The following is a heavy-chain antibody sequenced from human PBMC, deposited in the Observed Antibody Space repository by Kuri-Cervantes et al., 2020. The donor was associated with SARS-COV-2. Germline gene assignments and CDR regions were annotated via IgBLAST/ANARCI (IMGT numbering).Heavy chain of an antibody. D-gene: IGHD3-16*01. CDR3: AGGERGGGGYYYYGMDV. CDR2: ISYDGNNK. V-gene: IGHV3-30*03. J-gene: IGHJ6*02. Sequence: GRSLKISCAASGFTFSSYGMHWVRQAPGKGLEWVAVISYDGNNKYYADSVKGRFTISRDNSKNTLYLQMNSLRPEDTAVYYCAGGERGGGGYYYYGMDVWGQGSTVTVSS. CDR1: GFTFSSYG.